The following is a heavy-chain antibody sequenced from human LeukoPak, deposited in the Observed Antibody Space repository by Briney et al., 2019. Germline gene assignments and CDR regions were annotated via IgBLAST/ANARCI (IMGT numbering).Heavy chain of an antibody. CDR2: INPNSGGT. Sequence: ASVKVSCKASGYTFIGYYMHWVRQAPGQGLEWMGWINPNSGGTNYAQKFQGRVTMTRDTSISTAYMELSRLRSDDTAVYYCARDEVATILGVRNYYYGMDVWGQGTTVTVSS. D-gene: IGHD5-12*01. V-gene: IGHV1-2*02. J-gene: IGHJ6*02. CDR3: ARDEVATILGVRNYYYGMDV. CDR1: GYTFIGYY.